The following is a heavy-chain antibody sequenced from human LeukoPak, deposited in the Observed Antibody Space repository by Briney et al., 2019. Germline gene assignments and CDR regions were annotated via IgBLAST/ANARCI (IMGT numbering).Heavy chain of an antibody. CDR3: AKGGYDNYYYFDY. Sequence: GGSLRLSCAASGFTFSSYGMQWVRQAPGKGLEWVAVISYDGSNKYYADSVKGRFTISRDNSKNTLYLQMNSLRAEDTAVYYCAKGGYDNYYYFDYWGQGTLVTVSS. V-gene: IGHV3-30*18. D-gene: IGHD5-12*01. CDR1: GFTFSSYG. CDR2: ISYDGSNK. J-gene: IGHJ4*02.